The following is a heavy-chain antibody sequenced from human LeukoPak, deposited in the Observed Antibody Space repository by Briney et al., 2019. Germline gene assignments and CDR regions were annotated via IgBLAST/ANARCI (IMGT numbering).Heavy chain of an antibody. V-gene: IGHV3-11*04. CDR2: ISSSGSTI. CDR3: ARAPSEKGAKGLYFDY. Sequence: GGSLRLSCAASGVTFSDYYMSWIRQAPGKGLEWVSYISSSGSTIYYADSVKGRFTISRDNAKNSLYLQMNSLRAEDTAVYYCARAPSEKGAKGLYFDYWGQGTLVTVSS. J-gene: IGHJ4*02. D-gene: IGHD1-26*01. CDR1: GVTFSDYY.